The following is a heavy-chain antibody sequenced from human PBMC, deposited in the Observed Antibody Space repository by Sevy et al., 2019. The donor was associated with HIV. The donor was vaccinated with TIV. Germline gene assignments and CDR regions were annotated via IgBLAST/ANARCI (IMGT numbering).Heavy chain of an antibody. V-gene: IGHV3-30*04. Sequence: GGSLRLSCTASGFTFSTYAMYWARQAPGKGLEWVAVISDDGNNKDYAYSVKGRFTVSRDNSKNTLYLQMYSLRAEDTAVYYCASHYYDTTGYYYPLDYWGQGTLVTVSS. CDR1: GFTFSTYA. CDR3: ASHYYDTTGYYYPLDY. CDR2: ISDDGNNK. D-gene: IGHD3-22*01. J-gene: IGHJ4*02.